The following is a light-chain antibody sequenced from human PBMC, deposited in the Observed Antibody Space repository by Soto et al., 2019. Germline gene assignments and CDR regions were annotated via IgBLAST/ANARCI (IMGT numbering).Light chain of an antibody. CDR1: ERINNY. V-gene: IGKV1-5*01. J-gene: IGKJ1*01. CDR2: DAS. CDR3: HQYDTYSTWP. Sequence: DIQMTQSPSSLSASVGDRVTITCRASERINNYLNWYQQKPGRAPKLLIYDASILESGVPSRFSGTGSGTEFTLTISSLQPDDFTTYYCHQYDTYSTWPFGQGTKVDIK.